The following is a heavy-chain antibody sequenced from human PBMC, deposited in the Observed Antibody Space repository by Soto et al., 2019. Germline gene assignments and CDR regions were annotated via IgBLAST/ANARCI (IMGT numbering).Heavy chain of an antibody. D-gene: IGHD6-13*01. CDR2: MNPNSGNT. J-gene: IGHJ6*02. CDR1: GYTFTSYD. Sequence: QVQLVQSGAEVKKPGASVKVSCKASGYTFTSYDINWVRQATGQGLEWMGWMNPNSGNTGYAQKFQGITTXTXNXXINTAYMELSSLRSEDTAVYYSARRGYSSSWYYYYYYGMDVWGQGTTVTVSS. V-gene: IGHV1-8*01. CDR3: ARRGYSSSWYYYYYYGMDV.